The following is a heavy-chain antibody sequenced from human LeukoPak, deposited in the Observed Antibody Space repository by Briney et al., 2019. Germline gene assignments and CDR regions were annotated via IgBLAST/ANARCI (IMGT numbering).Heavy chain of an antibody. CDR1: GFTFSGYA. CDR2: IRSKAYGGTT. D-gene: IGHD6-13*01. CDR3: TRAYSSSWYGGYFDY. Sequence: GGSLRLSCAASGFTFSGYAMHWVRQAPGKGLEWVGFIRSKAYGGTTEYAASVKGRFTISRDDSKSIAYLQMNSLKTEDTAVYYCTRAYSSSWYGGYFDYWGQGTLVTVSS. V-gene: IGHV3-49*04. J-gene: IGHJ4*02.